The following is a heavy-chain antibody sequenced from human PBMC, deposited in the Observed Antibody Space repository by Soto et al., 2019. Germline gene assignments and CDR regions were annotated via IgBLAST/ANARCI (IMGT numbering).Heavy chain of an antibody. CDR2: IQSGGPT. V-gene: IGHV3-66*01. J-gene: IGHJ6*04. Sequence: EVQLVESGGGLVQPGGSLRLSCAASGFTVSSKYMSWVRQAPGKGLEWVSLIQSGGPTYYADSVKGRFTISRDTSENTVQLQMDSLRAEDTAVYYCARDDVLCDGGRCYGVPLGVWGKGTTVTVSS. CDR1: GFTVSSKY. CDR3: ARDDVLCDGGRCYGVPLGV. D-gene: IGHD2-15*01.